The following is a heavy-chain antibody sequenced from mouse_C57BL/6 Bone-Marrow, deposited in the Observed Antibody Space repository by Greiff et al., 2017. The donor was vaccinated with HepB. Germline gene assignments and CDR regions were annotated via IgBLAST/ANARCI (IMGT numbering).Heavy chain of an antibody. CDR3: ASVDSSGYGFAY. Sequence: VQLVESGPGLVAPSQSLSITCTVSGFSLTSYGVDWVRQSPGKGLEWLGVIWGVGSTNYNSALKSRLSISKDNSKSQVFLKMNSLQTDDTAMYYCASVDSSGYGFAYWGQGTLVTVSA. CDR1: GFSLTSYG. J-gene: IGHJ3*01. D-gene: IGHD3-2*02. V-gene: IGHV2-6*01. CDR2: IWGVGST.